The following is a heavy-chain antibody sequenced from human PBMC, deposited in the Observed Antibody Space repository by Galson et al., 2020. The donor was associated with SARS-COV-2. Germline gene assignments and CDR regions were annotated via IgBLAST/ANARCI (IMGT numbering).Heavy chain of an antibody. CDR2: IIPIFGTA. CDR3: ARECSSSSDYYYYYMDV. J-gene: IGHJ6*03. CDR1: GGTFSSYA. D-gene: IGHD6-6*01. V-gene: IGHV1-69*13. Sequence: SVKVSCKASGGTFSSYAISWVRQAPGQGLEWMGGIIPIFGTANYAQKFQGRVTITADESKSTAYMELSSLRSEDTAVYYCARECSSSSDYYYYYMDVWGKGTTVTVSS.